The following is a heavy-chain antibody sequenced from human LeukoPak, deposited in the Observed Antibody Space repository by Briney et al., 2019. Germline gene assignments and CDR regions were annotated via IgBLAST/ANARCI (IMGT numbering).Heavy chain of an antibody. CDR2: IKQDGSEK. V-gene: IGHV3-7*03. J-gene: IGHJ4*02. Sequence: GGSLRLSCAASGFTFSSYWMSWVRQAPGKGLEWVANIKQDGSEKYYVDSVKGRFTISRDNSKNTLYLQMNSLRAEDTAVYYCARSTKYSSSWSYYFDYWGQGTLVTVSS. CDR3: ARSTKYSSSWSYYFDY. D-gene: IGHD6-13*01. CDR1: GFTFSSYW.